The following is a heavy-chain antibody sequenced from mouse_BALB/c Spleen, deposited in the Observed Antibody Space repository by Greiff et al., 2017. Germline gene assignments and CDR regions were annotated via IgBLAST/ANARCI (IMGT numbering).Heavy chain of an antibody. Sequence: QVQLQQSGPELVRPGVSVKISCKGSSYTFTDYAMHWVKQSHAKSLEWIGVISTYYGNTNYNQKFKGKATMTVDKSSSTAYMELARLTSEDSAVYYCARDYDRYDGYAMDYWGQGTSVTVSS. D-gene: IGHD2-14*01. CDR3: ARDYDRYDGYAMDY. CDR1: SYTFTDYA. CDR2: ISTYYGNT. J-gene: IGHJ4*01. V-gene: IGHV1-67*01.